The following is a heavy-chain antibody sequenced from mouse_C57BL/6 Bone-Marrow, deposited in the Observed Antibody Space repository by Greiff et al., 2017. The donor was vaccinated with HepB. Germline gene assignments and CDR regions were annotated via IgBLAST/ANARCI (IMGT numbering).Heavy chain of an antibody. CDR1: GYSITSGYY. J-gene: IGHJ4*01. V-gene: IGHV3-6*01. CDR2: ISYDGSN. CDR3: ARWAMDY. Sequence: EVQLQESGPGLVKPSQSLSLTCSVTGYSITSGYYWNWIRQFPGNKLEWMGYISYDGSNNYNPSLKNRISITLDTSKNQFFLKLNSVTTEDTATYYCARWAMDYWGQGTSVTVSS.